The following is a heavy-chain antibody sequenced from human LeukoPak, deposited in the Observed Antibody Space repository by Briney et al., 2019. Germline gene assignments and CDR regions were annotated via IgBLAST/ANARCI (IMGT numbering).Heavy chain of an antibody. CDR1: GFTFSTYS. D-gene: IGHD6-6*01. CDR2: ISYSNTI. J-gene: IGHJ4*02. V-gene: IGHV3-48*01. CDR3: ARVVRGRSSYLDS. Sequence: GGSLRLSCAASGFTFSTYSMNWVRQAPEKGLEWLSYISYSNTIHYADSVTGRFTISRGNAKNSLYLQMTSLRVEDTAVYYCARVVRGRSSYLDSWGQGTLVTVSS.